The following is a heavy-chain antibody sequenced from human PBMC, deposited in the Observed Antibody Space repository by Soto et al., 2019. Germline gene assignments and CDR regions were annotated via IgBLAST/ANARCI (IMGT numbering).Heavy chain of an antibody. CDR3: ASDPIRVWSDYSRAKYSGLDV. V-gene: IGHV1-18*01. J-gene: IGHJ6*02. CDR1: GYTFVKYN. D-gene: IGHD3-3*01. CDR2: ISAANGNA. Sequence: QVQLLQSGAEVKKPGASVKVSCKASGYTFVKYNITWVRQTPGQGLEWMGLISAANGNAHYAQKLQRRVTMTTDTSTNTAYMELANLSSDDTAVYYCASDPIRVWSDYSRAKYSGLDVCCQGATVTVS.